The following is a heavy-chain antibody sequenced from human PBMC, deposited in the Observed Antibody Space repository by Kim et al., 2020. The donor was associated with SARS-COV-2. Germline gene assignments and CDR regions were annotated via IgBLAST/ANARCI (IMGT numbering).Heavy chain of an antibody. D-gene: IGHD3-10*01. V-gene: IGHV3-48*02. Sequence: GGSLRLSCTASGFTFSIYSMNWVRQAPGTGLEWVSYISSSRSTIYYADSVKGRFTISRDNAKDSLYLQMNSLRDEDTAVYYCARVGFGDRRFDPWGQGTLVTVSS. CDR1: GFTFSIYS. CDR3: ARVGFGDRRFDP. CDR2: ISSSRSTI. J-gene: IGHJ5*02.